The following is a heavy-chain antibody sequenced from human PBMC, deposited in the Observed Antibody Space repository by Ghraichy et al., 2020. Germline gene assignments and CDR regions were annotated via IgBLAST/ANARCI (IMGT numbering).Heavy chain of an antibody. Sequence: ASVKLSCKASGYTFTNYDINWVRQATGQGLEWMGWMDPKSGNTGYAQKFQGRVTLTRNTSISTAYMDLSSLRSEDTAVYYCVRDSMIRSYFYYGMDVWGHGTTVTVSS. D-gene: IGHD3-16*01. J-gene: IGHJ6*02. CDR2: MDPKSGNT. CDR1: GYTFTNYD. V-gene: IGHV1-8*01. CDR3: VRDSMIRSYFYYGMDV.